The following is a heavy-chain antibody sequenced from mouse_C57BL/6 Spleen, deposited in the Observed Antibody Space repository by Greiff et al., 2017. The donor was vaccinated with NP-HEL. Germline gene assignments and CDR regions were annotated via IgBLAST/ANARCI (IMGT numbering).Heavy chain of an antibody. CDR2: IWRGGST. Sequence: QVQLKQSGPGLVQPSQSLSITCTVSGFSLTSYGVHWVRQSPGKGLEWLGVIWRGGSTDYNAAFMSRLSITKDNSKSQVFFKMNSLQADDTAIYYCAKNDYYGSRYYAMDYWGQGTSVTVSS. J-gene: IGHJ4*01. D-gene: IGHD1-1*01. CDR3: AKNDYYGSRYYAMDY. CDR1: GFSLTSYG. V-gene: IGHV2-5*01.